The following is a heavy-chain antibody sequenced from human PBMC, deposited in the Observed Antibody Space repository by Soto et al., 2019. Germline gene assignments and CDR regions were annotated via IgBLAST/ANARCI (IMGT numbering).Heavy chain of an antibody. CDR1: VGSISSYY. CDR2: IYSSGST. D-gene: IGHD2-21*01. Sequence: SETLSLTCTVSVGSISSYYCTWIRQPAGKGLEWIGRIYSSGSTNYNPSLKSRVTMSVDTSKNQFSLKLSSVTAADTAVYYCARDPINGSIDYWGQGTLVTVSS. V-gene: IGHV4-4*07. J-gene: IGHJ4*02. CDR3: ARDPINGSIDY.